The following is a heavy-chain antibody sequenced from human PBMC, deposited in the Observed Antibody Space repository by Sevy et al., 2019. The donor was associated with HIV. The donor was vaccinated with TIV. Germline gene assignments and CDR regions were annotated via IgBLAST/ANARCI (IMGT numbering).Heavy chain of an antibody. D-gene: IGHD5-12*01. CDR2: IHYTGGA. J-gene: IGHJ4*02. CDR3: ASKRGYNDGPFDY. CDR1: GGSFTSSDSY. Sequence: SETLSLTCTVSGGSFTSSDSYWSWIRQPPGEGLEWIGYIHYTGGAYYNPFLKSRVAMSVDTSDKQFSLKLRFLTAADTAVYYCASKRGYNDGPFDYWGQGTLVTVSS. V-gene: IGHV4-30-4*01.